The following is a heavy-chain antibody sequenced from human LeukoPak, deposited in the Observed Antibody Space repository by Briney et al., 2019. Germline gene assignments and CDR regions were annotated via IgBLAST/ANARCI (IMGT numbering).Heavy chain of an antibody. V-gene: IGHV3-30*02. J-gene: IGHJ3*02. Sequence: GGSLRLSCAASGFTFSSYGMHWVRQAPGKGLGWVAFIRYDGSNKYYADSVKGRFTISRDNSKNTLYLQMNSLRAEDTAVYYCAKERVYAFDIWGQGAMVTVSS. CDR2: IRYDGSNK. D-gene: IGHD6-13*01. CDR3: AKERVYAFDI. CDR1: GFTFSSYG.